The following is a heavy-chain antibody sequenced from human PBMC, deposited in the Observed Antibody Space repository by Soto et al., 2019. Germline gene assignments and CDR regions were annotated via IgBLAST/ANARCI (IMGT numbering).Heavy chain of an antibody. V-gene: IGHV4-59*12. D-gene: IGHD3-10*01. Sequence: PSETLSLTCTVSGGSISHYYWSWIRQSPGKGLEWIGYAYYSGSTDYNPSLKSRVTMSVDTSKNQVSLKLNSVTAADTAVYYCARGYGSGSHYWFDPWGQGTLVTVSS. CDR2: AYYSGST. CDR3: ARGYGSGSHYWFDP. J-gene: IGHJ5*02. CDR1: GGSISHYY.